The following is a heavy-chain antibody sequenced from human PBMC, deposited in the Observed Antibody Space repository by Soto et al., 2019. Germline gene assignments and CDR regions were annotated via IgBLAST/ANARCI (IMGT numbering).Heavy chain of an antibody. D-gene: IGHD3-3*01. CDR1: GFTFSSYA. J-gene: IGHJ4*02. V-gene: IGHV3-30-3*01. Sequence: QVQLVESGGGVVQPGRSLTLSCAASGFTFSSYAMHWVRQAPGKGLEWVAVISYDGSNKYYTDSVKGRFTISRDNSKNTLYLQSNNLRAEDWAVYYCAREIEWLLGCWGQGTLVRVSS. CDR3: AREIEWLLGC. CDR2: ISYDGSNK.